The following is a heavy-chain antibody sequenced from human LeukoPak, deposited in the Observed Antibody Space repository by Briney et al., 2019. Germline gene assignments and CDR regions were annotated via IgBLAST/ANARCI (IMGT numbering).Heavy chain of an antibody. V-gene: IGHV7-4-1*02. Sequence: ASVKVSCKASGYTFTSYGMNWVRQAPGQGLEWMGWINTITGNPTYAQGFTGRFVFSLDTSVTTTYLQINTLKAEDTAVYFCARPGVRGGPGSDYWGQGTVVTVSS. J-gene: IGHJ4*02. CDR2: INTITGNP. CDR3: ARPGVRGGPGSDY. D-gene: IGHD3-10*01. CDR1: GYTFTSYG.